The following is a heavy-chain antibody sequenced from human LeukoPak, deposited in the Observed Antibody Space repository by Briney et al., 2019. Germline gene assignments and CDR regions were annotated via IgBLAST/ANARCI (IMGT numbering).Heavy chain of an antibody. CDR3: GRHLYGSGSSRGFDY. CDR1: GGSISSYY. V-gene: IGHV4-59*08. D-gene: IGHD3-10*01. CDR2: IYYGGST. Sequence: SETLSLTCTVSGGSISSYYWSWIRQPPGKGLEWIGYIYYGGSTNYNPSLKSRVTISVVTSKNQFSLKLSSVTAADTAVYYCGRHLYGSGSSRGFDYWGQGTLVTVSS. J-gene: IGHJ4*02.